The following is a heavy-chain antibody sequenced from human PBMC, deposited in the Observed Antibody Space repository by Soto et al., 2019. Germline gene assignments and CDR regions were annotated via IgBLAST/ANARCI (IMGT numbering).Heavy chain of an antibody. D-gene: IGHD6-19*01. CDR3: ASARTVAVSGRTGGYYYYDMDL. V-gene: IGHV1-69*01. Sequence: QVQLEQSGAEVTRPGSSVKVSCRASGGTFTSYSINWVRRAPGQGPEWMGAVIPRFGTTTYAQRFEGRVTVIAEASTSTVFMEMSGLRSEDTAVYFCASARTVAVSGRTGGYYYYDMDLWGQWTAVTVSS. CDR2: VIPRFGTT. CDR1: GGTFTSYS. J-gene: IGHJ6*02.